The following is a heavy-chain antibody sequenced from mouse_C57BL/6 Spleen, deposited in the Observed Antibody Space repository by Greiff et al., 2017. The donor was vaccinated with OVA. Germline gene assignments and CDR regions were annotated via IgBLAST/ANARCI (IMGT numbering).Heavy chain of an antibody. J-gene: IGHJ1*03. CDR3: ARRWDSSGYPYWYFDV. CDR2: IDPANGNT. V-gene: IGHV14-3*01. CDR1: GFNIKNTY. Sequence: EVQLQQSVAELVRPGASVKLSCTASGFNIKNTYMHWVKQRPEQGLEWIGRIDPANGNTKYAPKFQGKATITADTSSNTAYLQLSSLTSEDTAIYYCARRWDSSGYPYWYFDVWGTGTTVTVSS. D-gene: IGHD3-2*02.